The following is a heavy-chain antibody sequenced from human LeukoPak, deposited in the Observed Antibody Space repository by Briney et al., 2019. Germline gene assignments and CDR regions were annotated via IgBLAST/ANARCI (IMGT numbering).Heavy chain of an antibody. J-gene: IGHJ6*03. Sequence: SETLSLTCTVSGGSISSYYWSWIRQPPGKGLEWIGYIYYSGSTNYNPSLKSRVTISVDTSKNQFSLKLSSVTAADTAVYYCARAVWFGELYSYYYYMDVWGKGTTVTISS. CDR3: ARAVWFGELYSYYYYMDV. D-gene: IGHD3-10*01. CDR2: IYYSGST. V-gene: IGHV4-59*01. CDR1: GGSISSYY.